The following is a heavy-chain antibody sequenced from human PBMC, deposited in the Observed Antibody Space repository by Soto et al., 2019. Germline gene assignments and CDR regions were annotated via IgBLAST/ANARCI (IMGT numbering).Heavy chain of an antibody. Sequence: GSLRLSCAASGFTCSSYWMSWVRQAPGKGLEWVANIKQDGSEKYYVDSVKGRFTISRDNAKNSLYLQMNSLRAEDTAVYYCARSLKKDVWGKGTTVTVSS. CDR1: GFTCSSYW. J-gene: IGHJ6*04. V-gene: IGHV3-7*01. CDR3: ARSLKKDV. CDR2: IKQDGSEK.